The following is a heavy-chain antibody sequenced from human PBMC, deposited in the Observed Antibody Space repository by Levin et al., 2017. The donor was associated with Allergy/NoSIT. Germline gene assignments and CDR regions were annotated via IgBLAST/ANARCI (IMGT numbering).Heavy chain of an antibody. D-gene: IGHD5-18*01. V-gene: IGHV5-51*01. CDR2: IYPGDSDT. Sequence: GESLKISCKGSGYSFTSYWIGWVRQMPGKGLEWMGIIYPGDSDTRYSPSFQGQVTISADKSISTAYLQWSSLKASDTAMYYCARRGYSYGYNSDFDYWGQGTLVTVSS. J-gene: IGHJ4*02. CDR3: ARRGYSYGYNSDFDY. CDR1: GYSFTSYW.